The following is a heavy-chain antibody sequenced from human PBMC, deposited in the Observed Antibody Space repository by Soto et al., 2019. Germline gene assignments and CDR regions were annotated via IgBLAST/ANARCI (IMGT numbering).Heavy chain of an antibody. Sequence: ASVKVSCKASGGTFSSYASSWVRQAPGQGLEWMGWIIPSYGTANYSQKFQGRVTITRDTSASTAYMELSSLRSEDTAVYYCARDNIVVVPAETVENWFAPWGQGTLVTVSS. D-gene: IGHD2-2*01. V-gene: IGHV1-69*05. J-gene: IGHJ5*02. CDR2: IIPSYGTA. CDR1: GGTFSSYA. CDR3: ARDNIVVVPAETVENWFAP.